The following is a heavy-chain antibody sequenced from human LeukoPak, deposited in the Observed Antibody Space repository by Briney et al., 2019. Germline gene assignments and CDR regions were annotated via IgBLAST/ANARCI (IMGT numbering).Heavy chain of an antibody. V-gene: IGHV4-39*07. Sequence: PSETLSLTCTVSGGSISSSSYYWGWIRQPPGKGLEWIGSIYYSGSTYYNPSLKSRVTISVDTSKNQFSLKLSSVTAADTAVYYCARSPLEYYGDPGRRFDYWGQGTLVTVSS. CDR3: ARSPLEYYGDPGRRFDY. D-gene: IGHD4-17*01. CDR1: GGSISSSSYY. J-gene: IGHJ4*02. CDR2: IYYSGST.